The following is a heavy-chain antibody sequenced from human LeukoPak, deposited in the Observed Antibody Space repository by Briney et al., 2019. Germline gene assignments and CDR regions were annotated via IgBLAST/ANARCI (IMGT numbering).Heavy chain of an antibody. CDR3: ARDQLGGSCGSTRCYTSFNS. V-gene: IGHV3-53*01. J-gene: IGHJ5*02. CDR1: GFTVRSNY. Sequence: GGSLRLSCAASGFTVRSNYMSWVRQAPGKGLEWVSIIYSGGRTYYADSVKGRFTISRDNSKGTLYLQMNSLRAEDTAVYYCARDQLGGSCGSTRCYTSFNSWGQGTVVTVSS. CDR2: IYSGGRT. D-gene: IGHD2-2*02.